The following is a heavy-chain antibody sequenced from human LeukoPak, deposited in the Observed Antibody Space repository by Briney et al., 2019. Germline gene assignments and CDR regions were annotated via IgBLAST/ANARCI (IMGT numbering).Heavy chain of an antibody. V-gene: IGHV3-23*01. CDR1: GFTFDDYA. CDR2: ISGSGGST. J-gene: IGHJ4*02. CDR3: VRGDRYFFDF. Sequence: GESLRLSCAASGFTFDDYAMNWVRQVPGRGLEWVSAISGSGGSTYYADSVKGRFTISRDNSKNTLYLQMNSLRAEDTAIYYCVRGDRYFFDFWGQGTLVTVSS.